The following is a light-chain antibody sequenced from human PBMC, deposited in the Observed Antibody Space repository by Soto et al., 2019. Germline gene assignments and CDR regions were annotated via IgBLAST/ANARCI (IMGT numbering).Light chain of an antibody. CDR3: QQFNNWPPHRT. J-gene: IGKJ1*01. Sequence: EIVMTQSPATLSVSPGERATLSCRASQSVGSNLAWYQQKPGQAPRLLIYGASTRSTGIPASFSGSGSGTEFPLPIRSLPSEDVAFYFGQQFNNWPPHRTFGQGTKVEIK. CDR1: QSVGSN. CDR2: GAS. V-gene: IGKV3-15*01.